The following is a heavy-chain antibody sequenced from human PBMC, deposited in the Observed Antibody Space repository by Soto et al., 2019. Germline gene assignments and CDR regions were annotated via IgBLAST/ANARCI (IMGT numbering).Heavy chain of an antibody. J-gene: IGHJ1*01. CDR3: ANAYCSSTSCRAEYFQH. D-gene: IGHD2-2*01. CDR2: ISGRGDSS. Sequence: GVLRLYCATSGFTFSSYAMSWVRQAPGKVLEWVSAISGRGDSSYYADSVKGRSTISRDNSKNTLYLQMNSLRAEDTAVYYCANAYCSSTSCRAEYFQHWGQGTLVTVSS. V-gene: IGHV3-23*01. CDR1: GFTFSSYA.